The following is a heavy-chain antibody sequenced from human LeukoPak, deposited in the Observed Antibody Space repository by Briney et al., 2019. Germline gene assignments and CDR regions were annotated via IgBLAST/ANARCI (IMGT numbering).Heavy chain of an antibody. J-gene: IGHJ4*02. Sequence: PGGSLRLSCAASGFTFTNYWMSWVRQAPGKGLEWVANIKQDGSEKNYVDSVKGRLTISRDNAKNSLYLQMNSLRAEDTAVYYCARDLAVAGRHNFDYWGQGTLVTVSS. CDR3: ARDLAVAGRHNFDY. CDR2: IKQDGSEK. CDR1: GFTFTNYW. D-gene: IGHD6-19*01. V-gene: IGHV3-7*05.